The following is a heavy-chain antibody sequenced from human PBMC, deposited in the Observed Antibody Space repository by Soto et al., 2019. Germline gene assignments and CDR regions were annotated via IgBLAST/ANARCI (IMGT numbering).Heavy chain of an antibody. CDR2: MFYSGLT. Sequence: PSETLSLTCSVSGYSVTSSDYYWAWIRQPPGKGLEWIGSMFYSGLTYYNPSLKSRVTLSVDTSKNQFSVRLNSVTAADTAVYYCAPLIVSLSGPNGTHVWGQGTTGTVS. D-gene: IGHD2-8*01. CDR1: GYSVTSSDYY. J-gene: IGHJ6*02. CDR3: APLIVSLSGPNGTHV. V-gene: IGHV4-39*01.